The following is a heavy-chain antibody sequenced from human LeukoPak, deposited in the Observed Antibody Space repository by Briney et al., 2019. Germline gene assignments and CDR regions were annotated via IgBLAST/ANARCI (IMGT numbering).Heavy chain of an antibody. CDR1: GYTFTSYG. CDR2: ISAYNGNT. J-gene: IGHJ5*02. CDR3: ARGANGLITMVRGVTYNWFDP. Sequence: ASVKVSCKASGYTFTSYGISWVRQAPGQGLEWMGWISAYNGNTNYAQKLQGRVTMTTDTSTSTAYMELRSLRSEDTAVYYCARGANGLITMVRGVTYNWFDPWGQGTLVTVSS. V-gene: IGHV1-18*01. D-gene: IGHD3-10*01.